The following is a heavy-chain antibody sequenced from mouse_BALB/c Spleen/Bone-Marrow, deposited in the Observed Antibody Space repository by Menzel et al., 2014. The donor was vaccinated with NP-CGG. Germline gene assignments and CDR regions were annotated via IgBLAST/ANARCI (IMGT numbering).Heavy chain of an antibody. CDR2: IIYSGST. Sequence: VQLKQSGPSLVKPSQTLSLTCSVTGDSITSGYWNWIRKFPGNKLEYMGYIIYSGSTYYNPSLKSRISITRDTSKNXYYLQLKSVTTEDTATYYCARFGYDYALDYWGQGASVTVSS. D-gene: IGHD2-2*01. CDR3: ARFGYDYALDY. J-gene: IGHJ4*01. V-gene: IGHV3-8*02. CDR1: GDSITSGY.